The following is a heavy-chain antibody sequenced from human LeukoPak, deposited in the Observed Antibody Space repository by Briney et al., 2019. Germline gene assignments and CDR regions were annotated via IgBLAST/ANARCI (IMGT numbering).Heavy chain of an antibody. D-gene: IGHD2-2*01. J-gene: IGHJ6*03. Sequence: ASVKVSCKASGYTFSSYGINWVRQATGQGLEWMGWMNPNSGNTGYAQKFQGRVTMTRNTSISTAYMELSSLRSEDTAVYYCARGKRGSSTSRTGKNYYYYMDVWGKGTTVTISS. V-gene: IGHV1-8*02. CDR1: GYTFSSYG. CDR3: ARGKRGSSTSRTGKNYYYYMDV. CDR2: MNPNSGNT.